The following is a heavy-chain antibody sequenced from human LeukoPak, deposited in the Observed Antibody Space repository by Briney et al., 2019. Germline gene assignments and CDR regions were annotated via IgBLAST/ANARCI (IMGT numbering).Heavy chain of an antibody. V-gene: IGHV4-31*03. CDR1: GGSIDSRSYY. J-gene: IGHJ4*02. CDR2: IYYSGST. D-gene: IGHD2-2*01. Sequence: PSETLSLTCTVSGGSIDSRSYYWSWIRQHPGKGLEWIGYIYYSGSTYYNPSLKSRLTISVDTSKNQFSLKLSSVTAADTAVYYCASLDCSSTSCYGRGGPYFDYWGQGTLVTVSS. CDR3: ASLDCSSTSCYGRGGPYFDY.